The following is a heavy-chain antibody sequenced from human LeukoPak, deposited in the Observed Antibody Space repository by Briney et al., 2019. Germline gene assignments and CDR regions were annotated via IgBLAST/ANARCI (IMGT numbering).Heavy chain of an antibody. CDR3: ARAYSRRSWFDP. V-gene: IGHV4-34*01. CDR1: GGSFSGYY. CDR2: INHSGST. D-gene: IGHD2-15*01. Sequence: SETLSLTCAVYGGSFSGYYWSWIRQPPGKGLEWIGEINHSGSTNYNPSLKSRVTISVDTSKNQFSLKLSSVTAADTAVYYCARAYSRRSWFDPWGQGTLVTVSS. J-gene: IGHJ5*02.